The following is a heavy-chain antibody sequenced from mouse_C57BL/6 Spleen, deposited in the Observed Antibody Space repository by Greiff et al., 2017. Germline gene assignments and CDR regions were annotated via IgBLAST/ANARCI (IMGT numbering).Heavy chain of an antibody. CDR3: ARRYDYDEDYFDY. Sequence: EVKLLESGAELVKPGASVKLSCTASGFNIKDYYMHWVKQRPEQGLEWIGRIDPEDGETKYAPKFQGKATITTDTSSNTAYLQLSSRTSEDTAVYYCARRYDYDEDYFDYWGQGTTLTVSS. J-gene: IGHJ2*01. CDR1: GFNIKDYY. V-gene: IGHV14-2*01. CDR2: IDPEDGET. D-gene: IGHD2-4*01.